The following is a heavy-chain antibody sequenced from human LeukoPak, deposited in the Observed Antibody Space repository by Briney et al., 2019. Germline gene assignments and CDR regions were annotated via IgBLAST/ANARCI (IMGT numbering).Heavy chain of an antibody. V-gene: IGHV3-15*01. J-gene: IGHJ4*02. CDR2: IKSKADGGTT. CDR3: TTGGDYDDY. Sequence: AGGSLRLSCAASGFTFSSYAMSWVRQAPGKGLEWVGRIKSKADGGTTDYPAPVKGRFTISRDDSKNTVYLQMNSLKIEDTAVYYCTTGGDYDDYWGQGTLVTVSS. CDR1: GFTFSSYA.